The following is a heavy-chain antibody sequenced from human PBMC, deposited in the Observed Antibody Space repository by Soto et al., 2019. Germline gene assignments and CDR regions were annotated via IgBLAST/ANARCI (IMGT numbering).Heavy chain of an antibody. CDR1: GFTFSNYA. CDR3: AAGGVTSVAQFDY. J-gene: IGHJ4*02. V-gene: IGHV3-13*01. CDR2: IGAAGDT. Sequence: EVQLVESGGGLVQPGGSLRLSCAASGFTFSNYAMHWVRQPTGKGLEWVSGIGAAGDTYYPGSVKCRLTISRENAKNSLYLQMNSLRAGDTAVYYCAAGGVTSVAQFDYWGQGTLVTVSS. D-gene: IGHD3-16*01.